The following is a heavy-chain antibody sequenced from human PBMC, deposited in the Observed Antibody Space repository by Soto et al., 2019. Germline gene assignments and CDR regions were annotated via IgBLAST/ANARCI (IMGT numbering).Heavy chain of an antibody. J-gene: IGHJ2*01. CDR1: GGSINNDDFY. CDR3: SSMSYYYDKWYFDL. Sequence: QLQESGPGLVKPSQTLSLTCSVSGGSINNDDFYWSWLRQTPGKGLQWIGYVYYSGSSHCIPSPTSRLSMSIDKSKKQFTLKLSSVTAADTAIYYCSSMSYYYDKWYFDLWGRGTLVTVSS. D-gene: IGHD3-22*01. V-gene: IGHV4-30-4*01. CDR2: VYYSGSS.